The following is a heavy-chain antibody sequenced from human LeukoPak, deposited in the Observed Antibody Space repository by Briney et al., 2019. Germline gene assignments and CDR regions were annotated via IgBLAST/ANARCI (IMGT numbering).Heavy chain of an antibody. CDR3: ARARTHYDILTGYSPSTAIFDY. V-gene: IGHV1-46*01. J-gene: IGHJ4*02. Sequence: GASVKVSCKASGYTFTGYYMHWVRQAPGQGLEWTGIINPSGGSTSYAQKFQGRVTMTRDTSTSTVYMELSSLRSEDTAVYYCARARTHYDILTGYSPSTAIFDYWGQGTLVTVSS. CDR2: INPSGGST. D-gene: IGHD3-9*01. CDR1: GYTFTGYY.